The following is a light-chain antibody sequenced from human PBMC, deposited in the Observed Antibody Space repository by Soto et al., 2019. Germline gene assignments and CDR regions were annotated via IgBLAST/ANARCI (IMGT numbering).Light chain of an antibody. CDR3: QQRYTWPLT. CDR2: DAS. Sequence: EIVVTPSPATLSLAPGRRAPLSCRSSKSVASDFSWYHQKPGQAPRRLIYDASTRATGIPARFSGRGSGTAFNLTIVSLEPDDFEVYYCQQRYTWPLTVGGGPKVEIK. CDR1: KSVASD. V-gene: IGKV3-11*01. J-gene: IGKJ4*01.